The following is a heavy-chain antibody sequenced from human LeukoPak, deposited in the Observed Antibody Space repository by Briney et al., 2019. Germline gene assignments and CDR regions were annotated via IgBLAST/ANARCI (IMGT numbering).Heavy chain of an antibody. CDR1: GYTFTSYP. CDR3: ARDSTGTGLLEY. Sequence: AASVKVSCKASGYTFTSYPIHWVRQAPGQRLEWMGWSNGGNGNTKYSQEFQDRVTITRDTSASKAYMELSSLRSEDMAVYHCARDSTGTGLLEYWGQGTLVTVSS. V-gene: IGHV1-3*02. J-gene: IGHJ4*02. D-gene: IGHD1-7*01. CDR2: SNGGNGNT.